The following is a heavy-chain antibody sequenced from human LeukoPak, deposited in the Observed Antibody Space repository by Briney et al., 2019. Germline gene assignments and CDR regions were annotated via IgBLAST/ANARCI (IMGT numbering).Heavy chain of an antibody. CDR3: AKDINWGLGY. CDR2: IYYSGST. D-gene: IGHD7-27*01. V-gene: IGHV4-39*02. J-gene: IGHJ4*02. CDR1: GGSISGSSYY. Sequence: SETLSFTCTVSGGSISGSSYYWGWIRQPPGKGLEWIGSIYYSGSTYYKPSLKSRVTMSVDTSKNQFSLKLSSVTAADTAVYYCAKDINWGLGYWGQGTLVTVSS.